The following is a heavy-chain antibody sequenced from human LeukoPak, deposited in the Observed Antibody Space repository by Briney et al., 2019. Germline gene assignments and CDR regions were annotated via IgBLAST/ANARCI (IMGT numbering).Heavy chain of an antibody. D-gene: IGHD4-11*01. Sequence: ASVKVSCKASEYTFTGYYMNWVRQAPGQGLEWMGWINPNSGDTNYAQKFQGRVTMTRDTSISTAYMELSRLRSDDAAVYYCARGSNYGSLYFDLWGRGTLVTVSS. CDR1: EYTFTGYY. CDR3: ARGSNYGSLYFDL. V-gene: IGHV1-2*02. CDR2: INPNSGDT. J-gene: IGHJ2*01.